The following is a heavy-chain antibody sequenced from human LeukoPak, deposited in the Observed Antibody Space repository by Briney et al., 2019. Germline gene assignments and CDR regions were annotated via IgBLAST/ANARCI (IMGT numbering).Heavy chain of an antibody. CDR1: GFTFSSYG. D-gene: IGHD3-22*01. CDR2: IWYDGSNK. V-gene: IGHV3-33*01. J-gene: IGHJ4*02. CDR3: ARNYDSSGYDYYFDY. Sequence: GRSLRLSCAASGFTFSSYGMHWVRQAPGKGLEWVAVIWYDGSNKYYADSVKGRFTISRDNSKNTLYLQMNSLRAEDTAVYYCARNYDSSGYDYYFDYWGQGTLVTVSS.